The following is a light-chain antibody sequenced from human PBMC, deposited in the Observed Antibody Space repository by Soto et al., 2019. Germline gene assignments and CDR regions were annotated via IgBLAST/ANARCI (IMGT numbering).Light chain of an antibody. Sequence: EIVMTQSPATLSVSPGGRATLSCRASQSISDTLAWYQQKPGQAPRLLIYGASTRAPGFPARFSGSGSGTDFTLTISSLQSEDFAVYYCQQYNNWPLTFGKGTKVEIK. CDR2: GAS. J-gene: IGKJ1*01. V-gene: IGKV3-15*01. CDR1: QSISDT. CDR3: QQYNNWPLT.